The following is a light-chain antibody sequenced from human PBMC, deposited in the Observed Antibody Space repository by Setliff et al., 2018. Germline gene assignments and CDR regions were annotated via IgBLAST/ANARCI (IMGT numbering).Light chain of an antibody. Sequence: SYELTQPPSESVAPGKTARITCGGHNIGDKSVHWYRQKPGQAPVLVVYDDSDRPSGIPGRFSGSNSGNTATLTISRVEAGDEADYYCQVWDPASDHRVFGTGTKVTVL. CDR1: NIGDKS. V-gene: IGLV3-21*03. CDR3: QVWDPASDHRV. CDR2: DDS. J-gene: IGLJ1*01.